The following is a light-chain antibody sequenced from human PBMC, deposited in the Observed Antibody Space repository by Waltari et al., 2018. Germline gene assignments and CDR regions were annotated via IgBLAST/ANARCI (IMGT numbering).Light chain of an antibody. J-gene: IGKJ4*01. Sequence: DIQMTQSPSSLSPSVVDRVIITCRASQAINTFLAWFQQKPGKAPRSLIYAASTLQSGVSSNFSGSGSGTNFTLTISSLQPEDCATYYCQQYNSIPPTFGGGTRVEI. CDR1: QAINTF. V-gene: IGKV1-16*02. CDR3: QQYNSIPPT. CDR2: AAS.